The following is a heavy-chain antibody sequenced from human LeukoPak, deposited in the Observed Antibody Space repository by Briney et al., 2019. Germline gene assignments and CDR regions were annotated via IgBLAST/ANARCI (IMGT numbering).Heavy chain of an antibody. V-gene: IGHV3-7*03. CDR3: AKDPGYGGKQIYYMDV. CDR1: GFTFSSYW. D-gene: IGHD4-23*01. Sequence: PGGSLRLSCAASGFTFSSYWMSWVRQPPGKGLEWVANIKPDGSEKYYVDSVKGRFTISRDNAKNSLHLQMNSLRAEDTAVYYCAKDPGYGGKQIYYMDVWGKGTTVIVSS. J-gene: IGHJ6*03. CDR2: IKPDGSEK.